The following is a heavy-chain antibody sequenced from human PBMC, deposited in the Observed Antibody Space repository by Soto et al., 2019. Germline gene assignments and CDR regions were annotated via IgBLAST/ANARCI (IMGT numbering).Heavy chain of an antibody. J-gene: IGHJ6*03. CDR3: AKLGGKNYYYYYMDV. V-gene: IGHV3-23*01. CDR1: GFTFSSYA. Sequence: TGGSLRLSCAASGFTFSSYAMSWVRQAPGKGLEWVSAISGSGGSTYYADSVKGRFTISRDNSKNTLYLQMNSLRAEDTAVYYCAKLGGKNYYYYYMDVWGKGTTVTVSS. D-gene: IGHD3-16*01. CDR2: ISGSGGST.